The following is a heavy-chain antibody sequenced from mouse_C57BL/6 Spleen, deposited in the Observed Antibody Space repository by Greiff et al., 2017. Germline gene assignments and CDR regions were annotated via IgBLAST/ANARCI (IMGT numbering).Heavy chain of an antibody. J-gene: IGHJ3*01. CDR1: GFNIKDDY. Sequence: EVQLQQSGAELVRPGASVKLSCTASGFNIKDDYMHWVKQRPEQGLEWIGWIDPENGDTEYASQFQGKATITADTSSNTAYLQLSSLTSEDTAVYYCTTGYYGSAWFAYWGQGTLVTVSA. CDR3: TTGYYGSAWFAY. CDR2: IDPENGDT. D-gene: IGHD1-1*01. V-gene: IGHV14-4*01.